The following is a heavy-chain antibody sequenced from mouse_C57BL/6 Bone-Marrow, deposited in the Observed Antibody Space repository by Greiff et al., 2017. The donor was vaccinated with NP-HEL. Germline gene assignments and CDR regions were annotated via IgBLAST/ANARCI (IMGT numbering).Heavy chain of an antibody. D-gene: IGHD1-1*01. CDR1: GFTFSDYY. V-gene: IGHV5-16*01. CDR3: ARDYYGAPMDY. CDR2: INYDGSST. Sequence: EVQRVESEGGLVQPGSSMKLSCTASGFTFSDYYMAWVRQVPEKGLEWVANINYDGSSTYYLDSLKSRFIISRDNAKNILYLQMSSLKSEDTATYYCARDYYGAPMDYWGQGTSVTVSS. J-gene: IGHJ4*01.